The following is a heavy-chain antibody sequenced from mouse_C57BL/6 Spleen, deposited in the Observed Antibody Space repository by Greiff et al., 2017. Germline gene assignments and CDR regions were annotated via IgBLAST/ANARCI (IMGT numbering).Heavy chain of an antibody. J-gene: IGHJ4*01. Sequence: QVQLQQPGAELVKPGASVKLSCKASGYTFTSYWMHWVKQRPGRGLEWIGRIDPNSGGTKYNEKFKSKATLTVDKHSSTAYMQLSSLTSEDSAVYYCARGFYDGYYDYYAMDYWGQGTSVTVSS. CDR3: ARGFYDGYYDYYAMDY. V-gene: IGHV1-72*01. D-gene: IGHD2-3*01. CDR1: GYTFTSYW. CDR2: IDPNSGGT.